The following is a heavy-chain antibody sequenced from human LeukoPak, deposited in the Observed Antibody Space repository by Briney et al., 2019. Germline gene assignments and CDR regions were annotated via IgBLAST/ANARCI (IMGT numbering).Heavy chain of an antibody. CDR2: INSDGSST. D-gene: IGHD2-15*01. CDR3: ARGCSGGRCYSGGWSDP. CDR1: GFTFSSYW. Sequence: GGSLRLSCAASGFTFSSYWMHWVRQAPGKGLVWVSRINSDGSSTTYADSVKGRFTISRDNAKNTLYLQMNSLRVDDTAVYYCARGCSGGRCYSGGWSDPWGQGTLVTVSS. J-gene: IGHJ5*02. V-gene: IGHV3-74*01.